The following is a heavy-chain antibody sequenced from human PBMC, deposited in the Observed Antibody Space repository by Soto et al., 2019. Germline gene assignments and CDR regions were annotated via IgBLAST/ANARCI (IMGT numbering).Heavy chain of an antibody. D-gene: IGHD6-19*01. CDR1: GFTFSSYG. V-gene: IGHV3-33*01. J-gene: IGHJ4*02. CDR2: IWYDGSNK. CDR3: ARDRDSSGWYDLDY. Sequence: QVQLVESGGGVVQPGRSLRLSCAASGFTFSSYGMHWVRQAPGKGLEWVAVIWYDGSNKYYADSVKGRFTISRDNSKNALYLQMTSPRVEDSAVYYWARDRDSSGWYDLDYWGQGTLVTVSS.